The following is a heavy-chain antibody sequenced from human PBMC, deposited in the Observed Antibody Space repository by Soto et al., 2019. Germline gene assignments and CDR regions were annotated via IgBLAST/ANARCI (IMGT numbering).Heavy chain of an antibody. CDR3: ARVKSRRENPSIAAAGTHWFDP. Sequence: SQTLSLTCAISGDSVSSNSAAWNWIRQSPSRGLEWLGRTYYRSKWYNDYAVSVKSRITINPDTSKNQFSLKLSSVTPADTAVYYCARVKSRRENPSIAAAGTHWFDPWGQGTLVTVSS. D-gene: IGHD6-13*01. CDR1: GDSVSSNSAA. V-gene: IGHV6-1*01. J-gene: IGHJ5*02. CDR2: TYYRSKWYN.